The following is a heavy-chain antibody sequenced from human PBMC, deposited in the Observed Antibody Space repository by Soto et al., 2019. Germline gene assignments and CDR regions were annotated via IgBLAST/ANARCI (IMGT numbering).Heavy chain of an antibody. CDR2: IIPIFGTA. CDR3: ASAQEEVVVTAATLATYYYYGMDV. D-gene: IGHD2-2*01. V-gene: IGHV1-69*01. CDR1: GGTFSSYA. Sequence: QVQLVQSGAEVKKPGSSVKVSCKASGGTFSSYAISWVRQAHGQGLEWMGGIIPIFGTANYAQKFQGRVNITADEATSTDYMELSRLRSEDTAVYYCASAQEEVVVTAATLATYYYYGMDVWCQGNTVTVSS. J-gene: IGHJ6*02.